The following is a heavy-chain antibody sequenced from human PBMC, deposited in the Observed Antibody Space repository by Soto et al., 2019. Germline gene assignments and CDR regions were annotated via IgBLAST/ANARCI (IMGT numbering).Heavy chain of an antibody. CDR3: ARAYYYILTGYYNPDAFDI. J-gene: IGHJ3*02. Sequence: PGESLKISCKGSGYSFTSYWIGWVRQMPGKGLEWMGIIYPGDSDTRYSPSFQGQVTISADKSISTAYLQWSSLKASDTAMYYCARAYYYILTGYYNPDAFDIWGQGTLVTVSS. D-gene: IGHD3-9*01. CDR2: IYPGDSDT. CDR1: GYSFTSYW. V-gene: IGHV5-51*01.